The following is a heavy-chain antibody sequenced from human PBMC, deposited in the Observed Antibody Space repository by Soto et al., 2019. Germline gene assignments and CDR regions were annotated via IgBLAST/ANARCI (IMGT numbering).Heavy chain of an antibody. CDR3: TRDASRDSSARGWFDP. V-gene: IGHV3-21*01. CDR2: ISSNSAYI. CDR1: GFTFRSFT. Sequence: GGSLRLSCAASGFTFRSFTMNWVRQAPGKGLEWVSTISSNSAYIYYTDAPRGRFTISRDNAKNSLHLQMNSLRAEDTAVYYCTRDASRDSSARGWFDPWGPGTLVTVSS. D-gene: IGHD6-13*01. J-gene: IGHJ5*02.